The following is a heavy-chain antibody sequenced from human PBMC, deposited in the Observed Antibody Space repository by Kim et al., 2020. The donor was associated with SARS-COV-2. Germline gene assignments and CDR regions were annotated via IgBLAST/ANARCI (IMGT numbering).Heavy chain of an antibody. V-gene: IGHV3-23*01. CDR3: AKVFLGGDQLLPYYYYGMDV. Sequence: RFTISRDNSKNTLYLQMNSLRAEDTAVYYCAKVFLGGDQLLPYYYYGMDVWGQGTTVTVSS. J-gene: IGHJ6*02. D-gene: IGHD2-2*01.